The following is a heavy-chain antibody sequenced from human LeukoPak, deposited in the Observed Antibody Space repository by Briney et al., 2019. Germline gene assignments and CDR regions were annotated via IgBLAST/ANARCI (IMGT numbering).Heavy chain of an antibody. J-gene: IGHJ5*02. CDR2: TSYSVNT. CDR3: TKLHGS. D-gene: IGHD5-24*01. CDR1: GGSISSSPYN. V-gene: IGHV4-39*01. Sequence: PSETLSLTCTVSGGSISSSPYNWGWIRQPPGKGLEWIGTTSYSVNTYYNPSLKGRVTISADTSKNQFSLNLSSVTAADTALYYCTKLHGSWGQGTLVTVAS.